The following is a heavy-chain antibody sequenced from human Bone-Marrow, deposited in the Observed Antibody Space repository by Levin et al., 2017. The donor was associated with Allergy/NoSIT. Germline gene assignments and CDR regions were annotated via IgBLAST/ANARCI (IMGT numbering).Heavy chain of an antibody. CDR2: INPNTAVT. CDR1: GYTFTAYY. V-gene: IGHV1-2*06. D-gene: IGHD1-26*01. J-gene: IGHJ4*02. Sequence: ASVKVSCEASGYTFTAYYMHWVRQAPGQGLEWMGRINPNTAVTDYAQKFQGRVTMTRDTSISTAYMELSSLRSDDTAMYYCARIGGTHNYDSWGPGTLFTVSS. CDR3: ARIGGTHNYDS.